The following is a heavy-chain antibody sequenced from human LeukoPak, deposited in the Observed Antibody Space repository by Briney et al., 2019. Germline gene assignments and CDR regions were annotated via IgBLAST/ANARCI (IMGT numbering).Heavy chain of an antibody. Sequence: ASVRVSCEASGYTFSDYDINWARQGTGQGLEWMRWMNPNSGNTGYAQKFQGRVTITRNTSISTAYMELSSLRSEDTAVYYCARSSSSWYMRYYYYYMDVWGKGTTVTVSS. CDR2: MNPNSGNT. CDR1: GYTFSDYD. J-gene: IGHJ6*03. CDR3: ARSSSSWYMRYYYYYMDV. V-gene: IGHV1-8*01. D-gene: IGHD6-13*01.